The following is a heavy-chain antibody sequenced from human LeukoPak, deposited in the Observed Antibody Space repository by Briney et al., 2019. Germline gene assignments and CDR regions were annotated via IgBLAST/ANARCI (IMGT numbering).Heavy chain of an antibody. D-gene: IGHD2-21*01. CDR3: ARALWWDNWFDP. V-gene: IGHV3-53*04. J-gene: IGHJ5*02. Sequence: GGSLRLSCAASGFIFSDYAMTWVRQAPGKGLEWVSVIYSGGTTYYADSVKGRFTISRHNSKNTLYLQMNSLRAEDTAVYYCARALWWDNWFDPWGQGTLVTVSS. CDR2: IYSGGTT. CDR1: GFIFSDYA.